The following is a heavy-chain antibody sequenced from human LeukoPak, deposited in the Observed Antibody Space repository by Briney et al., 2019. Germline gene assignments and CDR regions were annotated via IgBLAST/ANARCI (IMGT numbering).Heavy chain of an antibody. J-gene: IGHJ6*02. CDR2: MNPNSGNT. V-gene: IGHV1-8*01. Sequence: ASVKVSCKASGYTFTSYDINWVRQATGQGPEWMGWMNPNSGNTGYAQKFQGRVTMTRNTSISTAYMELSSLRSEDTAVYYCARGRLIDYYYYGMDVWGQGTTVTVSS. D-gene: IGHD2/OR15-2a*01. CDR3: ARGRLIDYYYYGMDV. CDR1: GYTFTSYD.